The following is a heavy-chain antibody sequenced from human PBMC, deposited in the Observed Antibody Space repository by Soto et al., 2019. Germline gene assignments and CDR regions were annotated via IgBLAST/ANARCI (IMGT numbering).Heavy chain of an antibody. CDR3: ARVPGP. CDR1: GSSGSGGGS. CDR2: IYHSGST. Sequence: GSSGSGGGSWSWIRQPPGKGLEWIGYIYHSGSTYYSPSLKSRVTISVDRSKNQFSLKLSSVTAADTAVYYCARVPGPWGQGTLVPVSP. D-gene: IGHD7-27*01. V-gene: IGHV4-30-2*01. J-gene: IGHJ5*02.